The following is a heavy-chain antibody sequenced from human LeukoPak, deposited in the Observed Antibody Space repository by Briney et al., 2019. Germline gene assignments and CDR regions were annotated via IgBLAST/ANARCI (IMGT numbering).Heavy chain of an antibody. V-gene: IGHV3-30*02. D-gene: IGHD3-3*01. CDR2: IRYDGSKQ. J-gene: IGHJ4*02. CDR1: GFLFRDYG. Sequence: QAGGSLRLSCAASGFLFRDYGMNWVRQAPGKGLEWVTFIRYDGSKQYYTDSVKGRFTISKDNSKNTVSLQMNSLRVEDTAIYYCAKHGVNYDFWNGYFDHWGQGVLVTVSS. CDR3: AKHGVNYDFWNGYFDH.